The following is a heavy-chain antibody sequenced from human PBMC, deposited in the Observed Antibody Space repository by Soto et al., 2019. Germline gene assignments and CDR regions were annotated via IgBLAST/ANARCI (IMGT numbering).Heavy chain of an antibody. Sequence: QVQLVQSGAEVKKPGSSVKVSCKASGGTFSNYAISWARQAPGQGLEWMGGIIPFLGTPNYAQRFQGRVTFTADEATSTAYMELSSLRSEDTAVYYCARGPYGSGTAPLYGMDVWGQGTTVTVSS. CDR3: ARGPYGSGTAPLYGMDV. CDR1: GGTFSNYA. CDR2: IIPFLGTP. V-gene: IGHV1-69*01. D-gene: IGHD3-10*01. J-gene: IGHJ6*02.